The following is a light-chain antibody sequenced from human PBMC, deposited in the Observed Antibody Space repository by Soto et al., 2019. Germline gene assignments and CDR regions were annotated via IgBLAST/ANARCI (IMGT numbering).Light chain of an antibody. J-gene: IGKJ4*01. CDR1: QSVSGW. CDR2: DAS. V-gene: IGKV1-5*01. Sequence: DIQMTQSPSTLSASVGDTVTVTCRASQSVSGWLAWYQQKPGEAPKLLIYDASTLERGVPSRFSGSGSGTEFTLTISSLQPEDFATYYCQQLNGYLALTFGGGTTVEIK. CDR3: QQLNGYLALT.